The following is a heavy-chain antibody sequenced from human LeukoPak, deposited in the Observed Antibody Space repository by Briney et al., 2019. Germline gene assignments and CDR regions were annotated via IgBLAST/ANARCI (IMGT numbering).Heavy chain of an antibody. CDR2: INNIGST. D-gene: IGHD6-25*01. J-gene: IGHJ5*02. CDR1: GGSISTFY. Sequence: SETLSLTCTVSGGSISTFYWTWIRQPAGKGLEWIGRINNIGSTNYNPSLRSRVSMSVDRSKNQFSVTLSSVTAADTAVYFCAREGGDPRWLDPWGQGTLVTVSS. CDR3: AREGGDPRWLDP. V-gene: IGHV4-4*07.